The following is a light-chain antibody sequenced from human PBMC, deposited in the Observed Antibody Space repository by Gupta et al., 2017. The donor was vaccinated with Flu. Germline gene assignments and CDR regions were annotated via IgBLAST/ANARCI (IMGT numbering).Light chain of an antibody. Sequence: LNSSLTETSWDVGDFVSCFQHRPGKVPKLIIYEVIYRPSGVASCFSGSKSGNTASMTIAGLHADDAGDYYCSSYSTKDSLCVFGTGTKVTGL. CDR1: SWDVGDF. CDR3: SSYSTKDSLCV. CDR2: EVI. V-gene: IGLV2-14*01. J-gene: IGLJ1*01.